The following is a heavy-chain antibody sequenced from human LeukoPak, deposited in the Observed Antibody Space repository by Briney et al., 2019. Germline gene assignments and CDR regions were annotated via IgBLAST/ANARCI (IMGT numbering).Heavy chain of an antibody. J-gene: IGHJ3*02. CDR3: ARFDAVIDAFDI. D-gene: IGHD2-21*01. CDR1: GGSISSYY. Sequence: PSETLSLTCTVSGGSISSYYWSWIRQPPGKGLEWIGYIYYSGSTNYNPSLKSRVTISVDTSKNQFSLKLSSVTAADTAVYYCARFDAVIDAFDIWGQGTMVTVSS. V-gene: IGHV4-59*01. CDR2: IYYSGST.